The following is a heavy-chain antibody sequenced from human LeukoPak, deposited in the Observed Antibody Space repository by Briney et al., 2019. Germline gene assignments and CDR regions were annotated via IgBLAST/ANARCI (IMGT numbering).Heavy chain of an antibody. CDR2: ISGSGANT. Sequence: PGGSLRLSCVASGFPFNSYAMDWVRQAPGKGLEWVSAISGSGANTYYADPVKGRFTISRDHSKTTLFLQMNSLRAEDTAVYYCAKDLHDYGNYVGWFDSWGQGTLVTVSS. CDR1: GFPFNSYA. V-gene: IGHV3-23*01. CDR3: AKDLHDYGNYVGWFDS. J-gene: IGHJ5*01. D-gene: IGHD4-11*01.